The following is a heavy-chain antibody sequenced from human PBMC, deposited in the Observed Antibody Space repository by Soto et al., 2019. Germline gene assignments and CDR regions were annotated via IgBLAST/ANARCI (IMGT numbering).Heavy chain of an antibody. D-gene: IGHD2-21*02. CDR3: ARWYGGNSGDY. CDR1: GYTFTSYD. Sequence: QVQLVQSGAEVKKPGASVKVSCKASGYTFTSYDINWVRQATGQGPEWMGWMNPNSGDTHYAQTCQGRVSMTRNTSISTAYMELSSLRSEDTAMYYCARWYGGNSGDYWGQGTLVTVSS. J-gene: IGHJ4*02. CDR2: MNPNSGDT. V-gene: IGHV1-8*01.